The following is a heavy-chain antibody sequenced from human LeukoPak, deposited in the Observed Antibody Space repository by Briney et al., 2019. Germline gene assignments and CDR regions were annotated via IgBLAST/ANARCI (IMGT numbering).Heavy chain of an antibody. CDR1: GYTFTSYG. CDR3: ARQVAAAGTGRGFDY. CDR2: ISAYNGNT. V-gene: IGHV1-18*01. J-gene: IGHJ4*02. Sequence: ASVKVSCKASGYTFTSYGISWVLQSPGQGLEWRGWISAYNGNTNYAQKLQGRVTMTTDTSTSTAYMELRSLRSDDTAVYYCARQVAAAGTGRGFDYWGQGTLVTVSS. D-gene: IGHD6-13*01.